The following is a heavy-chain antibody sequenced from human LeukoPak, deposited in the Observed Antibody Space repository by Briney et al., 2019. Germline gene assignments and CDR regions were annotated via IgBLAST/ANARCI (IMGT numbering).Heavy chain of an antibody. CDR1: GGSISSSSYY. J-gene: IGHJ4*02. CDR3: ARARGGSGWYRPFDY. D-gene: IGHD6-19*01. CDR2: IYYSGST. Sequence: SETLSLTCTVSGGSISSSSYYWGWIRQPPGKGLEWIGSIYYSGSTYYNPSLKSRATISVDTSKNQFSLKLSSVTAADTAVYYCARARGGSGWYRPFDYWGQGTLVTVSP. V-gene: IGHV4-39*01.